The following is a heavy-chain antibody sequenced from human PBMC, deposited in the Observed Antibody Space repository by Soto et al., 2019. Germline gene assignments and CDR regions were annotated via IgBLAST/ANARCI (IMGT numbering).Heavy chain of an antibody. J-gene: IGHJ2*01. CDR3: AREVIPLTTDWYFDL. Sequence: QLQLRESGPGLVKPSETLSLTCTVSGGSISGGVGGLYYWSWIRQPPGKGLEWIGYIYDSGSTYFNPALQSRVTRSVDSSKNQSSLRLSSVTAADTAVYYCAREVIPLTTDWYFDLWGRGTLVTVSS. CDR1: GGSISGGVGGLYY. CDR2: IYDSGST. D-gene: IGHD4-17*01. V-gene: IGHV4-30-4*01.